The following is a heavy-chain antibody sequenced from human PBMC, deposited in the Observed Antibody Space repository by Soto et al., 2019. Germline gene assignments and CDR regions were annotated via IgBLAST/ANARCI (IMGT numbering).Heavy chain of an antibody. Sequence: QVTLKESGPVLVRPTETLTLTCSVSGFALSNTRMGVAWIRQPPGKALEWLAHIFSSDEKSYSKSLKSRLTISRDSSKSQLVLTMTNMDPVDTATYYCARHDSIVFDFWGQGTPVTVSS. J-gene: IGHJ4*02. V-gene: IGHV2-26*01. CDR1: GFALSNTRMG. D-gene: IGHD3-22*01. CDR2: IFSSDEK. CDR3: ARHDSIVFDF.